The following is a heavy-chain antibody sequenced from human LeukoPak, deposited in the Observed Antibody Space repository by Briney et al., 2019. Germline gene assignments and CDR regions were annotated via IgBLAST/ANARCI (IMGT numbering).Heavy chain of an antibody. V-gene: IGHV3-7*03. CDR1: GFTFSSYW. Sequence: PGGSLRLSCAASGFTFSSYWMNWARQAPGKGLEWVASINHNGNVNYYVDSVKGRFTISRDNAKNSLYLQMSNLRAEDTAVYFCARSSGYSSGLYFDFWGQGTLVTASS. J-gene: IGHJ4*02. D-gene: IGHD6-19*01. CDR2: INHNGNVN. CDR3: ARSSGYSSGLYFDF.